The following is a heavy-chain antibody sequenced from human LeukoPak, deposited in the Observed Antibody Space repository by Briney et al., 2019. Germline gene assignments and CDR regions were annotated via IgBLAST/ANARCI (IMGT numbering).Heavy chain of an antibody. V-gene: IGHV3-9*01. J-gene: IGHJ4*02. CDR3: ATSDY. Sequence: SGRSLRLSCAASGFTFDDYAMHWVRQAPGKGLEWVSGISWNSGSIGYADSVKGRFTISRDNSKNTLYLQMNSLRAEDTAVYYCATSDYWGQGTLVTVSS. CDR2: ISWNSGSI. CDR1: GFTFDDYA.